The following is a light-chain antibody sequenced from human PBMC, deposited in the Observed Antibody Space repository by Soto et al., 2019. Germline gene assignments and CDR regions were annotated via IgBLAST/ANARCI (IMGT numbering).Light chain of an antibody. J-gene: IGLJ1*01. CDR1: SSDVGGCNY. CDR2: DVS. Sequence: QSALTQPRSASGSPGQSITISCTGTSSDVGGCNYVSWYQQHPAKAPKLIIFDVSKRPSGVPNRFSGSKSGNTASLTISGLRAEDEADYYCCSYVGRNTYVFGTGTKLTVL. CDR3: CSYVGRNTYV. V-gene: IGLV2-11*01.